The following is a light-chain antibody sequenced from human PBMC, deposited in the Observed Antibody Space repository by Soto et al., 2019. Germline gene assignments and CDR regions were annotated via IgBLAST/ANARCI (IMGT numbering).Light chain of an antibody. Sequence: DIQMTQSPSTLSASVGDSVTITCRASQSITIWLAWYRQKPGKAPKLLIYDASSLEGGVPSRFSGSGSGTEFTLTISGLQPDDFATYYCQQYNSFSWTFGQGTKVDIK. CDR3: QQYNSFSWT. V-gene: IGKV1-5*01. J-gene: IGKJ1*01. CDR1: QSITIW. CDR2: DAS.